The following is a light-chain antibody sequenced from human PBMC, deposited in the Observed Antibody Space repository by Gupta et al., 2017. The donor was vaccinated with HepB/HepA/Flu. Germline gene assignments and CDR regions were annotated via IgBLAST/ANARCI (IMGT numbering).Light chain of an antibody. V-gene: IGLV2-11*01. CDR1: SSDVGGYNY. CDR3: SSYAGSDTWV. Sequence: SAMTQPRSVSGSPEPSVTISCTGTSSDVGGYNYVSWYQQHPGKAPKLMIFDVIKRPSGVPDRFSGSKSGNTASLTISGLQAEDEADYYCSSYAGSDTWVFGGGTKLTVL. CDR2: DVI. J-gene: IGLJ3*02.